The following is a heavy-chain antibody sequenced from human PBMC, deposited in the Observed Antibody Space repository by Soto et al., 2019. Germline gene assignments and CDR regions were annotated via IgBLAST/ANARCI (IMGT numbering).Heavy chain of an antibody. Sequence: QVQLVQSGAEVKKPGASVKVSCKASGYSFTSYAIHWVRQAPGQRLEWMGWINSGSVNTQYSQKFQDRVTFTRDTSASTAYVDLSSLTSEDTAVYYCARGFNWDDEKATQDFWGQGTMVTVS. CDR2: INSGSVNT. D-gene: IGHD1-20*01. CDR3: ARGFNWDDEKATQDF. V-gene: IGHV1-3*01. J-gene: IGHJ3*01. CDR1: GYSFTSYA.